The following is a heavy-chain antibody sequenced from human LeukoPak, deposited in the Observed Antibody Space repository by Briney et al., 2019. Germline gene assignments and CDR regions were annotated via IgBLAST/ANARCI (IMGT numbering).Heavy chain of an antibody. CDR1: GGSFSGYY. CDR2: INHSGST. V-gene: IGHV4-34*01. Sequence: SETLSLTCAVYGGSFSGYYWSWIRQPPGKGLEWIGEINHSGSTNYNPSLKSRVTISVDTSKNQFSLKLSSVTAADTAVYYCARGSGYFDWLLRAPIFDYWGQGTLVTLSS. D-gene: IGHD3-9*01. CDR3: ARGSGYFDWLLRAPIFDY. J-gene: IGHJ4*02.